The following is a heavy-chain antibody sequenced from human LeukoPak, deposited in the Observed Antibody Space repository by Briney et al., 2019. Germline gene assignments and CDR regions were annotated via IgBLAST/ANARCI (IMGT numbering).Heavy chain of an antibody. CDR1: GYTFTSYD. V-gene: IGHV1-8*01. D-gene: IGHD6-13*01. Sequence: ASVKVSCKASGYTFTSYDINWVRQATGQGLEWMGWMNPNSGNTGYAQKFQGRVTMTRDTSISTAYMELSRLRSDDTAVYYCARERRIAAAGKRNWFDPWGQGTLVTVSS. CDR3: ARERRIAAAGKRNWFDP. CDR2: MNPNSGNT. J-gene: IGHJ5*02.